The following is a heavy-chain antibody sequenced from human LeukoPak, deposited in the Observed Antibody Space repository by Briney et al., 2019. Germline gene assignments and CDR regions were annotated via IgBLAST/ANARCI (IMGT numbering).Heavy chain of an antibody. D-gene: IGHD5-12*01. CDR3: ARHDSTLATNY. CDR1: GYNFTSYW. Sequence: GESLKISCEGSGYNFTSYWIGWVRQMPGKGLEWMGIVYPGDSDTKYSPSFQGQVTISADKSISTSFLQWNSLKASDTAMYYCARHDSTLATNYWGQGTLVTVSS. J-gene: IGHJ4*02. V-gene: IGHV5-51*01. CDR2: VYPGDSDT.